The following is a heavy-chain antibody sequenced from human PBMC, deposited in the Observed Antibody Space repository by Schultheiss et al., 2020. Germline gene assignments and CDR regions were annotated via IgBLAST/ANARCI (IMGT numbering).Heavy chain of an antibody. J-gene: IGHJ4*02. CDR2: INPNSGAT. CDR3: AAGTMYYFDY. V-gene: IGHV1-2*04. Sequence: ACVKVSCKASGYTLTGYYMHWVRQAPGQGLEWMGWINPNSGATTYAQKFQGWVTMTRDTSISTAYMELSSLRSEDTAVYYCAAGTMYYFDYWGQGTLVTVSS. D-gene: IGHD1-7*01. CDR1: GYTLTGYY.